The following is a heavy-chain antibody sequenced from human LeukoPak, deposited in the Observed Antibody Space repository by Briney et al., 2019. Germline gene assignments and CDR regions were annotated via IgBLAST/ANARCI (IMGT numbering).Heavy chain of an antibody. CDR2: IYYSGNT. D-gene: IGHD1-1*01. CDR3: ARAYAGYASRFDY. V-gene: IGHV4-39*07. CDR1: GGSISSSSYY. J-gene: IGHJ4*02. Sequence: PSETLSLTSSVSGGSISSSSYYWGWIRQPPGKGLEWIGSIYYSGNTYNNPSLKSRVTVSVDTSKNQFSLKLSSVIEADTAVYYCARAYAGYASRFDYWGQGILVTVSS.